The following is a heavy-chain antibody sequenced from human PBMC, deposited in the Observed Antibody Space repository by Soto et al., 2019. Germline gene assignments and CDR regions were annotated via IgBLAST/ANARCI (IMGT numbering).Heavy chain of an antibody. J-gene: IGHJ3*02. V-gene: IGHV3-48*04. CDR3: ARNIRSDLERGDI. CDR2: IDTSSNTM. Sequence: GGFLRLSCAASGFTFRRYNMNWARQVPGTGLQWVSYIDTSSNTMYYRDSVKGRFTISRDNARNSVYLQMNSLRAEDTALYYCARNIRSDLERGDIWGQGTMVTVSS. D-gene: IGHD1-1*01. CDR1: GFTFRRYN.